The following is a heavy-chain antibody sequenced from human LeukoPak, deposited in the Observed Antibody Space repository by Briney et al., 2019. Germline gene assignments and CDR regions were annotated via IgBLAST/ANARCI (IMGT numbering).Heavy chain of an antibody. CDR3: VRDIVAGSGSYSD. CDR2: IRGDGGDA. V-gene: IGHV3-74*01. CDR1: GFIFRSAW. J-gene: IGHJ4*02. Sequence: GGSLRLSCAASGFIFRSAWMHWVRQAPGKGLVWVSRIRGDGGDANYADFVKGRYTISRDNAKSTLYLQMNGLGVEDTAVYYCVRDIVAGSGSYSDWGQGTLVTVSS. D-gene: IGHD3-10*01.